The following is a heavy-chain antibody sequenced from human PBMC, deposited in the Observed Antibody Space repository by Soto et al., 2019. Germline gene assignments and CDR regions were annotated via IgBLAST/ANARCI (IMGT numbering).Heavy chain of an antibody. J-gene: IGHJ4*02. V-gene: IGHV3-74*01. D-gene: IGHD3-3*01. CDR2: INNDGSRT. CDR3: GKRRWRGSSLNYF. CDR1: GFTFTDSW. Sequence: EVQLVESGGGLVQPGGSLRLSCVVSGFTFTDSWMYWVRQVPGEGLVWVSFINNDGSRTNYADSVKGRFTISRDNAKNPLYLQMDSLRAEDTALYYCGKRRWRGSSLNYFWGQGTLVTVSS.